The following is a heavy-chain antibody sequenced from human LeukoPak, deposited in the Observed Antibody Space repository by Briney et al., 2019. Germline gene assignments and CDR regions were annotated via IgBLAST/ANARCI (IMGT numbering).Heavy chain of an antibody. CDR2: INPNSGGT. CDR3: AREKRYCSSTSCYFDY. D-gene: IGHD2-2*01. J-gene: IGHJ4*02. V-gene: IGHV1-2*02. CDR1: GYTFTGYY. Sequence: ASVTVSFTASGYTFTGYYMHWVRQAPGQGLEWMGWINPNSGGTNYSQKFQGRVTMTRDTSISTAYMELSRLRSDDTAVYYCAREKRYCSSTSCYFDYWGQGTLVTVSS.